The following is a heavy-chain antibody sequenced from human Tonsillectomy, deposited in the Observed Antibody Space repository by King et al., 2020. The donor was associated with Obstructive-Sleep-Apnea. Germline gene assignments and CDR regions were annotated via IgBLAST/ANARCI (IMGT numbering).Heavy chain of an antibody. CDR3: AKDLSSGWYKGCDY. J-gene: IGHJ4*02. CDR1: GFNFDDYA. D-gene: IGHD6-19*01. V-gene: IGHV3-9*01. Sequence: VQLVESGGGLVQPGRSLRLSCAASGFNFDDYAMHCVRQAPGKGLEWVSGINWNSGSIGYADSVKGRFTISRDNAKTLLCLQMNSLRTGDTALYYCAKDLSSGWYKGCDYWGQGTLVTVSS. CDR2: INWNSGSI.